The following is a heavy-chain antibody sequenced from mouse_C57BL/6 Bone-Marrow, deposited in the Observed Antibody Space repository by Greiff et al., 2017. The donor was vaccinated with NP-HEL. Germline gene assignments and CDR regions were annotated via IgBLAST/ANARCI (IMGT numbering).Heavy chain of an antibody. Sequence: EVMLVESGGGLVQPGGSLSLSCAASGFTFTDYYMSWVRQPPGKALEWLVFIRNKANGYTTEYSASVKGRFTFSRDNSQSILYLQMNALRAEDSATYYCARSIYYDYADDPFYAMDYWGQGTSVTVSS. D-gene: IGHD2-4*01. CDR3: ARSIYYDYADDPFYAMDY. CDR2: IRNKANGYTT. CDR1: GFTFTDYY. V-gene: IGHV7-3*01. J-gene: IGHJ4*01.